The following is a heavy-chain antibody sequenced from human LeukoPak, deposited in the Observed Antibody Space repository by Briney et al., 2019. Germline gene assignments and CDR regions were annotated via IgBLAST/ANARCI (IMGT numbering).Heavy chain of an antibody. CDR1: GYTFTGYY. V-gene: IGHV1-2*04. CDR2: INPNSGGT. CDR3: ARDGGGDSRYNWFDP. Sequence: ASVKVSCKASGYTFTGYYMHWVRQAPGQGLEWMGWINPNSGGTNYAQKFQGWVTMTRDTSISTAYMELSRLRSDDTAVYCCARDGGGDSRYNWFDPWGQGTLVTVSS. J-gene: IGHJ5*02. D-gene: IGHD2-21*02.